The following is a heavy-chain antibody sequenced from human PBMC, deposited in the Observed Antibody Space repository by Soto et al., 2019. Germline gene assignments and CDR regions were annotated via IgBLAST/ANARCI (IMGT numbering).Heavy chain of an antibody. J-gene: IGHJ4*02. CDR2: IYYSVNT. D-gene: IGHD3-9*01. V-gene: IGHV4-59*08. Sequence: PSETLSLTCTVSGGSISDYYWSWIRQPPGKGLEWIGYIYYSVNTNYNPSLKSRVTISTDTSKNQFSLKLSSVTAADTAVYYCARTHFDILTGYYKSVGYFDYWGQGTLVTVS. CDR1: GGSISDYY. CDR3: ARTHFDILTGYYKSVGYFDY.